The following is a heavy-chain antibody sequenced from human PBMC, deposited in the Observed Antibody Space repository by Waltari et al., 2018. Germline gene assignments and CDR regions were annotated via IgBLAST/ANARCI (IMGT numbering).Heavy chain of an antibody. J-gene: IGHJ6*02. CDR2: IRGRGGSK. D-gene: IGHD3-10*01. V-gene: IGHV3-23*01. Sequence: PGEGLECVSAIRGRGGSKYYADSVKGRFTISRDNSKNTLYLQMNSLRAEDTAVYYCAKDPVRYGSGRRPYYYGMDVWGQGTTVTVSS. CDR3: AKDPVRYGSGRRPYYYGMDV.